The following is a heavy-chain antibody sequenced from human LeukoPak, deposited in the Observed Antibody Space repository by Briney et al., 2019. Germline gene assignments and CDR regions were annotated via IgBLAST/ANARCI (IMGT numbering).Heavy chain of an antibody. CDR1: GVSISSSNSY. CDR3: ARQTGPGLFILP. V-gene: IGHV4-39*01. Sequence: PSETLSLTCTVSGVSISSSNSYWGWIRQPPGKGLEWIGSIYYSGNTYYNASLKSQVSISIDTSKNQFSLRLTSVTAADTSVYYGARQTGPGLFILPGGQGTLVTVSS. J-gene: IGHJ4*02. D-gene: IGHD3/OR15-3a*01. CDR2: IYYSGNT.